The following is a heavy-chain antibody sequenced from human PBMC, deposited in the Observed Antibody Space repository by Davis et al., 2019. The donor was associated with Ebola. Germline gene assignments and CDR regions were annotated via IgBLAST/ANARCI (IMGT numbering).Heavy chain of an antibody. Sequence: GESLKISCAASGFTFSSYGMHWVRQAPGKGLEWVAVISYDGSNKYYADSVKGRFTISRDNSKNTLYLQMNSLRAEDTAVYYCAKDLGYSYGPGAFDIWGQGTMVTVSS. CDR2: ISYDGSNK. CDR3: AKDLGYSYGPGAFDI. V-gene: IGHV3-30*18. D-gene: IGHD5-18*01. CDR1: GFTFSSYG. J-gene: IGHJ3*02.